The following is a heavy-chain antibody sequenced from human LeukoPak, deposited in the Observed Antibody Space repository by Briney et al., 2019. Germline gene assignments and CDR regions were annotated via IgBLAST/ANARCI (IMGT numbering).Heavy chain of an antibody. CDR2: ISSSSSYI. CDR3: AKGQGGVNYDFWGGYKYYFDY. CDR1: GFTFSSYS. V-gene: IGHV3-21*01. J-gene: IGHJ4*02. D-gene: IGHD3-3*01. Sequence: GGSLRLSCAASGFTFSSYSMNWVRQAPGKGLEWVSSISSSSSYIYYADSVKGRFTISRDNSKNTLYLQMNSLRAEDTAVYYCAKGQGGVNYDFWGGYKYYFDYWGQGTLVTVSS.